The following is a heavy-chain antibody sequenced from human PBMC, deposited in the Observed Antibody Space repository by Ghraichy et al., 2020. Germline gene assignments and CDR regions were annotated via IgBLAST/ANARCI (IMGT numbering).Heavy chain of an antibody. CDR3: AKLAGTTSPFWYYYYGMDV. J-gene: IGHJ6*02. D-gene: IGHD1-7*01. V-gene: IGHV3-23*01. Sequence: GESLNISCAASGFTFSSYAMSWVRQAPGKGLEWVSAISGSGGSTYYADSVKGRFTISRDNSKNTLYLQMNSLRAEDTAVYYCAKLAGTTSPFWYYYYGMDVWGQGTTVTVSS. CDR2: ISGSGGST. CDR1: GFTFSSYA.